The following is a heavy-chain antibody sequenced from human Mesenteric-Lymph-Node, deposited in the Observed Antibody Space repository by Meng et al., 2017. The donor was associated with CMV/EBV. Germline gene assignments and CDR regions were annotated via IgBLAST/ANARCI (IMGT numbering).Heavy chain of an antibody. CDR2: ISSSCSYI. CDR1: GFTSSSYS. CDR3: AKTNTPVDLVATYEGDYFDY. D-gene: IGHD5-12*01. J-gene: IGHJ4*02. Sequence: GGSLRLSCAASGFTSSSYSMNWGRQAPGKGLEWVSSISSSCSYIYYADSVKGRFTISRDNFKNTLYQKMNSLRTKYTAVYYCAKTNTPVDLVATYEGDYFDYWGQGTLVTVSS. V-gene: IGHV3-21*04.